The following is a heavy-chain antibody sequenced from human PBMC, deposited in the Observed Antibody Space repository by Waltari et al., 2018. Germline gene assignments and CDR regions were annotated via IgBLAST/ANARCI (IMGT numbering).Heavy chain of an antibody. J-gene: IGHJ4*02. CDR1: EFTFSNSW. Sequence: EVQLVESGGGLVKPGGSLRLSCATSEFTFSNSWMGWVRQARGKGLEWVGRIRSQTDGGTADYAAPVKDRFTISRDDSKNTLYLQMNGLKTEDTAVYYCTTLRWYQIGYWGQGTLVSVSS. CDR3: TTLRWYQIGY. V-gene: IGHV3-15*01. CDR2: IRSQTDGGTA. D-gene: IGHD2-15*01.